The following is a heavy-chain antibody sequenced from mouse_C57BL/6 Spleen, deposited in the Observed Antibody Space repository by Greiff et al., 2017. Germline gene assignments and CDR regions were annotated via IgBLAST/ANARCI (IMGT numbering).Heavy chain of an antibody. V-gene: IGHV14-2*01. CDR3: DREESYDGYYWGY. CDR2: IDPDDGDT. CDR1: GFNIKDYY. J-gene: IGHJ2*01. Sequence: EVQLQQSGAELVKPGASVKLSCTASGFNIKDYYMHWVKQRTEQGLEWIGRIDPDDGDTKYAPKFQGQATITADTSSNTTYLQLSSLTSEDTAVYYCDREESYDGYYWGYWGQGTTLTVSS. D-gene: IGHD2-3*01.